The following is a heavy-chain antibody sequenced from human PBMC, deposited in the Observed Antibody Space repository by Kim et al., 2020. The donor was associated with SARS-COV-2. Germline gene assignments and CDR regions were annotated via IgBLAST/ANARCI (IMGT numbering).Heavy chain of an antibody. D-gene: IGHD6-13*01. Sequence: SETLSLTCTVSGGSISSSSYYWGWIRQPPGKGLEWIGSIYYSGSTYYNPSLKSRVTISVDTSKNQFSLKLSSVTAADTAVYYCARWGAAAAPRAWFDPWGQGTLVTVSS. V-gene: IGHV4-39*07. CDR3: ARWGAAAAPRAWFDP. CDR1: GGSISSSSYY. J-gene: IGHJ5*02. CDR2: IYYSGST.